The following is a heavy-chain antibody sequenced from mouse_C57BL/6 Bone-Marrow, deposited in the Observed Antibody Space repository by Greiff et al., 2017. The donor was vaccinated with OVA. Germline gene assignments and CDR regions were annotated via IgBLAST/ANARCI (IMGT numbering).Heavy chain of an antibody. CDR2: IDPSDSYT. J-gene: IGHJ2*01. V-gene: IGHV1-59*01. Sequence: VQLQQPGAELVRPGTSVKLSCKASGYTFTSYWMHWVKQRPGQGLEWIGVIDPSDSYTNYNQKFKGKATLTVDTSSSTAYMQLSSLTSEDSAVYYCARTTVEDGYWGQGTPLTVSS. CDR3: ARTTVEDGY. CDR1: GYTFTSYW. D-gene: IGHD1-1*01.